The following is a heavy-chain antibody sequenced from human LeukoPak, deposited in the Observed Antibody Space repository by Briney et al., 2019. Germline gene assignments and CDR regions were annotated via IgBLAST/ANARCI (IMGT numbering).Heavy chain of an antibody. Sequence: ASVKVSCKASGGTFSSYAISWVRQAPGQGLEWMGGIIPIFGTANYAQKFQGRVTITADESTSTAYMELSSLRSEDTAVCYCARDHSVYYDSSGGFDPWGQGTLVTVSS. CDR1: GGTFSSYA. CDR2: IIPIFGTA. J-gene: IGHJ5*02. D-gene: IGHD3-22*01. V-gene: IGHV1-69*13. CDR3: ARDHSVYYDSSGGFDP.